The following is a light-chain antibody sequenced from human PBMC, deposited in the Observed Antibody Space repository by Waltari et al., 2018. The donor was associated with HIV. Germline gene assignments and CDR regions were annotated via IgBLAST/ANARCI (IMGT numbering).Light chain of an antibody. Sequence: QSALTQPRSVSGSPGQSVTISCTGTSSDVGGYNYVSWYQQHPGKAPKLMIYDVNKRPSVVPDRFSGSKSGNTASLTISGLQAEDEADYYCCSYGGSFFYVFGTGTKVTVL. CDR2: DVN. J-gene: IGLJ1*01. CDR1: SSDVGGYNY. V-gene: IGLV2-11*01. CDR3: CSYGGSFFYV.